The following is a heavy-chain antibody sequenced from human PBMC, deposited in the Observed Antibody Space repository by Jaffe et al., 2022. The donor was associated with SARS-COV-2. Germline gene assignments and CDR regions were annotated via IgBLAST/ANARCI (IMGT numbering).Heavy chain of an antibody. CDR2: IYYSGST. J-gene: IGHJ4*02. V-gene: IGHV4-59*01. Sequence: QVQLQESGPGLVKPSETLSLTCTVSGGSISSYYWSWIRQPPGKGLEWIGYIYYSGSTNYNPSLKSRVTISVDTSKNQFSLKLSSVTAADTAVYYCARALPTVMTYYFDYWGQGTLVTVSS. D-gene: IGHD4-17*01. CDR1: GGSISSYY. CDR3: ARALPTVMTYYFDY.